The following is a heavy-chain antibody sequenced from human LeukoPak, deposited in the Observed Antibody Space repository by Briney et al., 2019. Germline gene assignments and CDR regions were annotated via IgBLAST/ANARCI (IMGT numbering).Heavy chain of an antibody. CDR3: AKDATATLDY. J-gene: IGHJ4*02. CDR1: GFTFSDYG. D-gene: IGHD2-21*02. Sequence: PGGSLRLSCAASGFTFSDYGLHWVRRAPGKGLEWVALISYGGSLKYYVDSVKGRYTISRDNTKNTLYLQMNSLRAEDTAVYYCAKDATATLDYWGQGALVTVSS. CDR2: ISYGGSLK. V-gene: IGHV3-30*18.